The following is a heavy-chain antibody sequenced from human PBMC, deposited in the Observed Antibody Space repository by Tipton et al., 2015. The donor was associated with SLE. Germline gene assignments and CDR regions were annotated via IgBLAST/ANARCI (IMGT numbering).Heavy chain of an antibody. J-gene: IGHJ4*02. CDR1: GGSISTYY. CDR2: IYYSGTT. D-gene: IGHD6-13*01. Sequence: TLSLTCTVSGGSISTYYWSWIRQPPGKGLEWIGSIYYSGTTYYNPSLKSRVTISVDTAKNQFSLKLNSVTAADTAVYYCARREGLAAAVDYWGQGTLVTVSS. CDR3: ARREGLAAAVDY. V-gene: IGHV4-39*01.